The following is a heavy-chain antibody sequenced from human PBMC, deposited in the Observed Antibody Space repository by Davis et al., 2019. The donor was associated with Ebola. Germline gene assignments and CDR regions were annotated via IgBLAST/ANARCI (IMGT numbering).Heavy chain of an antibody. D-gene: IGHD1-26*01. V-gene: IGHV2-5*02. J-gene: IGHJ4*02. CDR3: AHGQWELPTY. Sequence: SGPTLVKPTQTLTLTCTFSGFSPSTSGVGLAWIRQSPGKALEWLALIYWDDDKRYSPSLKSRLTITKDTSKNQVLLTMTNMDPVDTATYYCAHGQWELPTYWGQGTLVTVSS. CDR1: GFSPSTSGVG. CDR2: IYWDDDK.